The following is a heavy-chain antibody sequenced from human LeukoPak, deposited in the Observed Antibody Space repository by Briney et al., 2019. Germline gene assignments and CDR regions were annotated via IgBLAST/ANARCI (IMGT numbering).Heavy chain of an antibody. J-gene: IGHJ3*02. CDR2: TNPNRGDT. D-gene: IGHD3-22*01. V-gene: IGHV1-8*01. CDR1: GYTFTSYD. Sequence: ASVKVSCKASGYTFTSYDIHWVRQATGQGLEWMGRTNPNRGDTDYAQKFQGRVTMTTDTSTSTAYMELRSLRSDDTAVYYCARDRDSSGYYDAFDIWGQGTMVTVSS. CDR3: ARDRDSSGYYDAFDI.